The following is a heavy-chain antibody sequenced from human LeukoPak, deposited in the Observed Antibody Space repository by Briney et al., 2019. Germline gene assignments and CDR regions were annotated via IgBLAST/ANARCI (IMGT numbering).Heavy chain of an antibody. Sequence: GGSLRLSCAASGFTFSDYYMSWIRQAPGKGLEWVSYISSSSSYTNYADSVKGRFTISRDNAKNSLYLQMNSLRAEDTAVYYCAKESTSSGYYYAPDYWGQGTLVTVSS. CDR2: ISSSSSYT. J-gene: IGHJ4*02. V-gene: IGHV3-11*05. D-gene: IGHD3-22*01. CDR3: AKESTSSGYYYAPDY. CDR1: GFTFSDYY.